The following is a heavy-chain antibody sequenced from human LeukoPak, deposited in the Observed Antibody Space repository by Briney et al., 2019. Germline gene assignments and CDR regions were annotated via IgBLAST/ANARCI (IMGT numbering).Heavy chain of an antibody. CDR1: GGSLSDYY. CDR3: ARALRLQKAFDI. D-gene: IGHD4-11*01. CDR2: INHSGST. Sequence: PSETLSLTCAAYGGSLSDYYWTWIRQPPGKGLEWIGEINHSGSTTYNSSLKSRVTISIDKSKNQFYLRVSSLTAADTAVYYCARALRLQKAFDIWGQGTMVTVSS. J-gene: IGHJ3*02. V-gene: IGHV4-34*01.